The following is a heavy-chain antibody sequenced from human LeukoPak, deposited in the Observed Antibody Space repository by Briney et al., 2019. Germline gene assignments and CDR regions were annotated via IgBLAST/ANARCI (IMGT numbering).Heavy chain of an antibody. CDR2: IYYSGST. CDR1: GGSISTYY. V-gene: IGHV4-59*01. Sequence: PETLSLTCTVSGGSISTYYWSWIRQPPGKGLEWIGYIYYSGSTNYNPSLKSRVTISVDTSKDQFSLKLSSVTAADTAVYYCAGDRRLELLHAFDIWGQGTMVTVSS. CDR3: AGDRRLELLHAFDI. D-gene: IGHD1-7*01. J-gene: IGHJ3*02.